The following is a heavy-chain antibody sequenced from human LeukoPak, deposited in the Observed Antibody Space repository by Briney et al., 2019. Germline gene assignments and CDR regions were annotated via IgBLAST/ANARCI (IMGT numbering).Heavy chain of an antibody. J-gene: IGHJ4*02. CDR3: ARQHGPRGDDYAVYYFDY. D-gene: IGHD5-12*01. Sequence: SETLSLTCTVSGGSISSSSYYWGWIRQPPGKGLEWIGSIYYSGSTYYNPSLKSRVTISVDTSKNQFSLKLSSVTAADTAVYYCARQHGPRGDDYAVYYFDYWGQGTLVTVSS. V-gene: IGHV4-39*01. CDR2: IYYSGST. CDR1: GGSISSSSYY.